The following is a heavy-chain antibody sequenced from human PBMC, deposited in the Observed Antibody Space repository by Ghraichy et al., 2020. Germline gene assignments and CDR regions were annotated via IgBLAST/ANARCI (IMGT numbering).Heavy chain of an antibody. CDR3: AFRVGVSEY. Sequence: GGSLRLSCAASGFNLRNYAMSWVRQAPGKGPEWVATINVGGDGTFYADSVKGRFTISRDNSKNTLYLQMNSLRAEDTALYFCAFRVGVSEYWGQGTLVTAAS. CDR2: INVGGDGT. J-gene: IGHJ4*02. CDR1: GFNLRNYA. V-gene: IGHV3-23*01. D-gene: IGHD1-26*01.